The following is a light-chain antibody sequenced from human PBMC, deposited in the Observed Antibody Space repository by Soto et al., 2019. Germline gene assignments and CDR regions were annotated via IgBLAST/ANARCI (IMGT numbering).Light chain of an antibody. CDR1: QSISSW. CDR2: DAS. Sequence: DIQMTQSPSTLSASVGDRVTITCRASQSISSWLTWYQQKPGEAPKVLIYDASSLGSGVPSRFSCSGSGTKFTLTISSLQPDDFATYYCQQYNSFPLTVGGGTKVDSK. V-gene: IGKV1-5*01. CDR3: QQYNSFPLT. J-gene: IGKJ4*01.